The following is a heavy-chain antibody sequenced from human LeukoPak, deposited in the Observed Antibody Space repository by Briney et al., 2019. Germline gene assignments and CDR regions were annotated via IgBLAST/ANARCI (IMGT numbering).Heavy chain of an antibody. CDR1: GFTFSSYA. CDR2: ISYDGSNK. J-gene: IGHJ6*04. V-gene: IGHV3-30-3*01. D-gene: IGHD1-1*01. Sequence: GRSLRLSCAASGFTFSSYAMHWVRQAPGKGLEWVAVISYDGSNKYYADSVKGRFTISRDNSKNTLYLQMNSLRAEDTAVYYCAKDHTTGYYGMDVWGKGTTVTVSS. CDR3: AKDHTTGYYGMDV.